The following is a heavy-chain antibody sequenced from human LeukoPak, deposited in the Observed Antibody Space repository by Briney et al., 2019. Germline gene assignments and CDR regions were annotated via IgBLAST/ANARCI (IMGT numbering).Heavy chain of an antibody. D-gene: IGHD5-18*01. Sequence: VASVKVSCKASGYTFTSYAMHWVRQAPGQRLEWMGWINAGNGNTKYSQKFQGRVTITRDTSASTAYMELSSLRSEDTAVYYCARGYSYGYVSYWGQGTLVTVSS. CDR3: ARGYSYGYVSY. CDR1: GYTFTSYA. V-gene: IGHV1-3*01. J-gene: IGHJ4*02. CDR2: INAGNGNT.